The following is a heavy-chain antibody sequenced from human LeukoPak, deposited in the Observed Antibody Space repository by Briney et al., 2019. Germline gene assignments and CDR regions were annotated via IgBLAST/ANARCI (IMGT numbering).Heavy chain of an antibody. CDR2: INPNSGGT. V-gene: IGHV1-2*02. CDR1: GYTFTGYY. J-gene: IGHJ6*03. D-gene: IGHD2-2*03. CDR3: ARDGYRLSGYFYYMDV. Sequence: ASVKVSCKASGYTFTGYYMHWVRQAPGQGLEWMGWINPNSGGTNYAQKFQGRVTMIRDTSISTAYMELSRLRSDDTAVYYCARDGYRLSGYFYYMDVWGKGTTVTVSS.